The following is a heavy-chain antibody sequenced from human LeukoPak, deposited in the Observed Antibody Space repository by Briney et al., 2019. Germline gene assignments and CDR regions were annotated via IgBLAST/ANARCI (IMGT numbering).Heavy chain of an antibody. CDR1: GFTFSTYW. CDR3: ARDLATGYGDYPPRPFDY. CDR2: IKQDGSEK. J-gene: IGHJ4*02. Sequence: PGGSLRLSCAASGFTFSTYWMSWVRQAPGKGLEWVANIKQDGSEKYYVDSVKGRFTISRDNAKNSLYLQMNSLRAEDTAVYYCARDLATGYGDYPPRPFDYWGQGTLVTVSS. V-gene: IGHV3-7*01. D-gene: IGHD4-17*01.